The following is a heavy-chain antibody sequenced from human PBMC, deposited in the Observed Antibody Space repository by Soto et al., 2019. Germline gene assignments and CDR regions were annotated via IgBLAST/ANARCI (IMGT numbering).Heavy chain of an antibody. Sequence: SETLSLTCTVSGGSISSGGYYWSWIRQHPGKGLEWIGYIYYSGSTYYNPSLKSRVTISVDTSKNQFSLKLSSVTAADTAVYYCARAYPSYPYFDYWGQGTLVTVLS. D-gene: IGHD1-26*01. CDR3: ARAYPSYPYFDY. CDR1: GGSISSGGYY. CDR2: IYYSGST. V-gene: IGHV4-31*03. J-gene: IGHJ4*02.